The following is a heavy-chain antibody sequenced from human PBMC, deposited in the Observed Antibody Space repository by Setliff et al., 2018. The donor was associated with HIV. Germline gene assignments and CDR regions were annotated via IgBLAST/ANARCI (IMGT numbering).Heavy chain of an antibody. V-gene: IGHV4-59*01. Sequence: NPSETLSLTCSLSGGSISNYYWVWIRQSPGKGLEWIGHIHYGGGTYYNPSLESRVSISRDTSKNQFSLNLRDVTAGDTAHYYCARAVIRREDRGMWTKLWSAPNHMDVWGKGITVTVSS. CDR1: GGSISNYY. D-gene: IGHD3-10*01. J-gene: IGHJ6*03. CDR2: IHYGGGT. CDR3: ARAVIRREDRGMWTKLWSAPNHMDV.